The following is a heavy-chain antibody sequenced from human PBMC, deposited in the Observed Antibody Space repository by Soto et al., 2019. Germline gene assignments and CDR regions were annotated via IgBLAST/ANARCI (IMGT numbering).Heavy chain of an antibody. CDR3: ARGTRYDFWSGYSLSGFDY. CDR1: GGSISSGGYY. CDR2: IYYSGST. V-gene: IGHV4-31*03. Sequence: QVQLQESGPGLVKPSQTLSLTCTVSGGSISSGGYYWSWIRQHPGKGLEWIGYIYYSGSTYYNPSRKIRVTISVDTSKNQFSLKLSSVTAADTAVYYCARGTRYDFWSGYSLSGFDYWGQGTLVTVSS. D-gene: IGHD3-3*01. J-gene: IGHJ4*02.